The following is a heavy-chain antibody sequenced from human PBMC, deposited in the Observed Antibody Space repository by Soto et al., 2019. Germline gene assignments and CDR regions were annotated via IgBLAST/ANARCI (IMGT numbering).Heavy chain of an antibody. V-gene: IGHV1-69*08. D-gene: IGHD3-10*01. CDR1: GGTFSSYT. J-gene: IGHJ5*02. Sequence: QVQLVQSGAEVKKPGSSVKVSCKASGGTFSSYTISWVRQAPGQGLEWMGRIIPILGIANYAQKFQGRVTITAGKSTGTAYMELSSLRSEDTAVYYWARDRGLLWFGELPRNWCDPWGGSPGHRLL. CDR3: ARDRGLLWFGELPRNWCDP. CDR2: IIPILGIA.